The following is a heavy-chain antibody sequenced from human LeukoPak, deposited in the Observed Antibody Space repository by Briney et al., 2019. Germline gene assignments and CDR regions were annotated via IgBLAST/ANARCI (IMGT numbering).Heavy chain of an antibody. D-gene: IGHD3-22*01. CDR1: GGTFSSYA. V-gene: IGHV1-69*05. J-gene: IGHJ3*02. CDR2: IIPIFGTA. CDR3: ARDWRDYYDSSGYYYQAFVI. Sequence: SSVNVSCKASGGTFSSYAISWVRQATGQGLEWMGGIIPIFGTANYAKKFQGRVTITTDESTSTAYMELSSLRSEDTAVYYCARDWRDYYDSSGYYYQAFVIWGQGTMVTVSS.